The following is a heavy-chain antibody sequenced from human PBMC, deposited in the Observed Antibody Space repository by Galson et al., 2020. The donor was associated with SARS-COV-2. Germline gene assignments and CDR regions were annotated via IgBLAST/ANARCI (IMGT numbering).Heavy chain of an antibody. CDR3: ARDASSTYYLPYSFDN. CDR2: IYYSGST. CDR1: GGSIDSGHYY. D-gene: IGHD3-22*01. J-gene: IGHJ4*02. V-gene: IGHV4-39*07. Sequence: SETLSLTCTVSGGSIDSGHYYWGWIRQPPGKGLEWIGSIYYSGSTYYNPSLKSRVTISVDTSKNQFSLKLNFVTAADTAVYYCARDASSTYYLPYSFDNWAQGTLVTVSS.